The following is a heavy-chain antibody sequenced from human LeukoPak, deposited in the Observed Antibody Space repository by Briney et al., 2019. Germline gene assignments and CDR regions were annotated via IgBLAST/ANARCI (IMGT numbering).Heavy chain of an antibody. J-gene: IGHJ4*02. CDR2: ISGSSGLT. Sequence: PGGSLRLSCAASGFTFSNHAMSWVRQAPGRGLEWVSAISGSSGLTYYADSVKGRFTISRDNSKNTLFLRMNSLRVEDTAVYYCARLGPASSGWPESFDYWGQGTLVTVSS. CDR1: GFTFSNHA. CDR3: ARLGPASSGWPESFDY. D-gene: IGHD6-19*01. V-gene: IGHV3-23*01.